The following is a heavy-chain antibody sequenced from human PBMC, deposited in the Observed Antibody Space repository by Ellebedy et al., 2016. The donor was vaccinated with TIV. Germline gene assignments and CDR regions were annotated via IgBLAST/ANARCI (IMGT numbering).Heavy chain of an antibody. CDR2: IYYSGLT. J-gene: IGHJ6*02. D-gene: IGHD2-2*01. CDR3: AGSSSWSYYYGVDV. CDR1: AASIGSYY. V-gene: IGHV4-59*08. Sequence: MPSETLSLTCSVSAASIGSYYWSWIRQPPGKGLEWIGYIYYSGLTNHSPSLKGRVTMSVDTSKNQFSLNLTSVTAADTAVYYCAGSSSWSYYYGVDVWGQGTTVTVS.